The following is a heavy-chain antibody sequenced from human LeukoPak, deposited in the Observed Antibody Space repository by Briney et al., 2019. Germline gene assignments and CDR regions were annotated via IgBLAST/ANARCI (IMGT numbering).Heavy chain of an antibody. CDR2: IKQDGSEK. J-gene: IGHJ3*02. V-gene: IGHV3-7*01. Sequence: GGSLRLSCTASGFAFNTYWMNWVRQAPGKGLEWVANIKQDGSEKYYVDSVKGRFTISGDNAKNSLYLQMNSLRAEDTAVYYCAKPITISGATDGFDIWGQGAKVTVSS. CDR3: AKPITISGATDGFDI. CDR1: GFAFNTYW. D-gene: IGHD3-3*01.